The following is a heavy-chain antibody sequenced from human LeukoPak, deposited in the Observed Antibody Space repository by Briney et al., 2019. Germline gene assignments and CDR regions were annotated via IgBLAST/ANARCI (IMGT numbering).Heavy chain of an antibody. V-gene: IGHV4-39*07. CDR3: ARQTIETTLGGVPDYFDS. CDR1: GVSISSGHYY. J-gene: IGHJ4*02. Sequence: SETLSLTCIVSGVSISSGHYYWAWIRQPPGRRLECIASVPYSVSTYYDPSFNGRVTLSVDTSKNQFSLRLNSVTAADTAVYYCARQTIETTLGGVPDYFDSWGQGTPVTVSS. D-gene: IGHD3-16*01. CDR2: VPYSVST.